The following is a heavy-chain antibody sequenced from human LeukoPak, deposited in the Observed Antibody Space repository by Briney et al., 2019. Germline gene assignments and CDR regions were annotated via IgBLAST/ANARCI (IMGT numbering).Heavy chain of an antibody. CDR3: ARAGGWSPYNWFDP. Sequence: SETLSLTSIVSAGSISRVSYYWVWIRQPPGKGLEWFGRIYYGGSTYYNPSLKSRVTISVDTSMTQFSLTLSSMTAADSAVYYCARAGGWSPYNWFDPWGQGTLVNVSS. V-gene: IGHV4-39*07. J-gene: IGHJ5*02. D-gene: IGHD6-19*01. CDR1: AGSISRVSYY. CDR2: IYYGGST.